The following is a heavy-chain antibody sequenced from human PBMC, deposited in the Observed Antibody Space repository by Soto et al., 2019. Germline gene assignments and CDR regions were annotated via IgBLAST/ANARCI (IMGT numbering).Heavy chain of an antibody. CDR3: ARAVTWGFDV. Sequence: EVQLVESGGVLVQPGGSLRLSCAASGFTFSLYSMSWVRQAPGKSLEWFSYISRSSTGIHYADSVKGRFTISRDDATNSMPLQMNSLRDGDTAVYYCARAVTWGFDVWGQGTTVSISS. J-gene: IGHJ6*02. CDR1: GFTFSLYS. CDR2: ISRSSTGI. D-gene: IGHD7-27*01. V-gene: IGHV3-48*02.